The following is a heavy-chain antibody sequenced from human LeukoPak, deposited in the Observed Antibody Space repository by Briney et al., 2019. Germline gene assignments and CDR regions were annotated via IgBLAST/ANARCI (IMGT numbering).Heavy chain of an antibody. D-gene: IGHD3-10*01. J-gene: IGHJ4*02. CDR1: GFTFSSYG. Sequence: GGSLRLSCAASGFTFSSYGMHWVRQAPGKGLEWVAFIRYDGSNKYYAESVKGRFTISRDNSNNTLYLQMNSLRAEDTAVYYCASHSGSYYNVRVYWGQGTLVTVSS. CDR2: IRYDGSNK. V-gene: IGHV3-30*02. CDR3: ASHSGSYYNVRVY.